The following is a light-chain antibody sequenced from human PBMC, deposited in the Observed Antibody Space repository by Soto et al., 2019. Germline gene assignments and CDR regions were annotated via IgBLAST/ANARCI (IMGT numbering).Light chain of an antibody. CDR3: QQYGGSPLT. Sequence: EIVLTQSPGTLSLSPGERATLSCRASQTLNNNYLTWYQQKPGQSPMLIMYGASSRATDIPTRFSGSGSGTDFTLTITSLETEDFAVYYCQQYGGSPLTFGHGTKVDLK. CDR2: GAS. V-gene: IGKV3-20*01. CDR1: QTLNNNY. J-gene: IGKJ3*01.